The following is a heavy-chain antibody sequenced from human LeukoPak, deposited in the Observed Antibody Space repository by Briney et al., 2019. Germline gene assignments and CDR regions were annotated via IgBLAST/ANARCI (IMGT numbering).Heavy chain of an antibody. CDR2: ISHSGST. V-gene: IGHV4-34*01. CDR1: GGSFSGYY. CDR3: ARDYGE. Sequence: SETLSLTCAVYGGSFSGYYWSWIRQPPGKGLEWIGEISHSGSTNYNPSLKSRVTISVDTSKNQFSLKLSSVTAADTAVYYCARDYGEWGQGTLVTVSS. J-gene: IGHJ4*02. D-gene: IGHD3-10*01.